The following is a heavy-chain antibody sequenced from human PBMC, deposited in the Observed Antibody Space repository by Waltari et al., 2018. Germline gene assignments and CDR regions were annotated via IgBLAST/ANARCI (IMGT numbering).Heavy chain of an antibody. Sequence: VQLEESGPGLVKPSETLSLTCVVSGSSITSPNYWAWIRQPPGQGLEWIGTVYHTGSTYYSPSLKSRVSISIDTSKNQFSLKLNSVTAADTAMYYCANIAWYGKWFDPW. CDR2: VYHTGST. D-gene: IGHD6-13*01. V-gene: IGHV4-38-2*01. J-gene: IGHJ5*02. CDR1: GSSITSPNY. CDR3: ANIAWYGKWFDP.